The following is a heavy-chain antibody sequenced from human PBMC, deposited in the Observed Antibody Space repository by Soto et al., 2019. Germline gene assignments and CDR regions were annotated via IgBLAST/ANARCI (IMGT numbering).Heavy chain of an antibody. D-gene: IGHD3-22*01. CDR1: GGSISSSNW. J-gene: IGHJ5*02. Sequence: SETLSLTCAVSGGSISSSNWWSWVRQPPGKGLEWIGEIYHSGSTNYNPSLKSRVTISVDKSKNQFSLKLSSVTAADTAMYYCARARQYYDSELDPWGQGTLGTV. CDR2: IYHSGST. V-gene: IGHV4-4*02. CDR3: ARARQYYDSELDP.